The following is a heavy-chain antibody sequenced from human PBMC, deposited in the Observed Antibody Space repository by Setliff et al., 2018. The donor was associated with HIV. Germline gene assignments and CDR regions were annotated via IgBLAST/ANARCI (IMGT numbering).Heavy chain of an antibody. CDR2: IYTSGST. J-gene: IGHJ4*02. Sequence: SETLSLTCAVYGGSFSDYYWTWIRQSPGKGLEWIGRIYTSGSTNYNPSLKSRVTISVDTSKNQFSLKLSSVTAADAAVYYCARHDSGGYYSLDYWGQGTLVTVSS. CDR3: ARHDSGGYYSLDY. CDR1: GGSFSDYY. V-gene: IGHV4-59*10. D-gene: IGHD3-22*01.